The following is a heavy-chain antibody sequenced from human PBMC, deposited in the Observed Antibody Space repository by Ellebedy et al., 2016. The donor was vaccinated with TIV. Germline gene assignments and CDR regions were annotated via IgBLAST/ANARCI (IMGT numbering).Heavy chain of an antibody. CDR1: GFTFSDAW. CDR2: VKSNFDEGTT. V-gene: IGHV3-15*01. Sequence: GESLKISCVASGFTFSDAWMSWVRHAPGRGLEWVGRVKSNFDEGTTDYAETVKGRFTISRDDSKDTLFLQMNNLQTEDTAVYYCTTDVNCSGGRCLVGQYYYYYGMDVWGQGTTVTVSS. J-gene: IGHJ6*02. D-gene: IGHD2-15*01. CDR3: TTDVNCSGGRCLVGQYYYYYGMDV.